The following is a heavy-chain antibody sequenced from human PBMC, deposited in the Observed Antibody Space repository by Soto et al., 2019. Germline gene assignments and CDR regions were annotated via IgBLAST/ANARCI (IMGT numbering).Heavy chain of an antibody. CDR1: GCSVSSGSYY. V-gene: IGHV4-61*01. CDR3: ARGYSSGQTQRDY. D-gene: IGHD6-19*01. CDR2: IYYGGST. J-gene: IGHJ4*02. Sequence: AGTLSLTCTVSGCSVSSGSYYWSRIRQGPGKGLEWIGDIYYGGSTNYNPSLKSRVTISVDTSKNQFSLKLSSVTAADTAEYYCARGYSSGQTQRDYWGQGTLVTVSS.